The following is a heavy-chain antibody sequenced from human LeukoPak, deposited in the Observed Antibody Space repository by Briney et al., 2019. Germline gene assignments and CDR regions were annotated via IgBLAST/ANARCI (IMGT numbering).Heavy chain of an antibody. J-gene: IGHJ5*02. V-gene: IGHV3-48*01. D-gene: IGHD3-3*01. CDR2: ISSSSSTI. CDR1: GFTLSSYS. Sequence: GGPLRLSCAASGFTLSSYSMNWVRQATGKGLEWVSYISSSSSTIYYADSMKGRFTISRDNAKNSLYLQMNSLRAEDTAVYYCARAPDGIRFMNWFDPWGQGTLVTVSS. CDR3: ARAPDGIRFMNWFDP.